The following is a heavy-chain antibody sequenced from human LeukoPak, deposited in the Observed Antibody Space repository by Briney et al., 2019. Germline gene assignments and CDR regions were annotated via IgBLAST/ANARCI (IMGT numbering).Heavy chain of an antibody. Sequence: PGGSLSLSCAASGFTFSSYEMNWVRQAPGKGLEWVSYISSSGSTIYYADSVKGRFTISRDNAKNSLYLQMNSLRAEDTAVHYCAELGITMIGGVWGKGTTVTISS. D-gene: IGHD3-10*02. CDR3: AELGITMIGGV. J-gene: IGHJ6*04. CDR2: ISSSGSTI. V-gene: IGHV3-48*03. CDR1: GFTFSSYE.